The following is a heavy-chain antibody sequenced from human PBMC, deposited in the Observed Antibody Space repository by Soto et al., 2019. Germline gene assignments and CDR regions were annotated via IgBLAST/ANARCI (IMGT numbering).Heavy chain of an antibody. CDR1: GFTFSSYA. D-gene: IGHD3-3*01. V-gene: IGHV3-23*01. CDR2: ISGSGAGT. CDR3: AKGPTIFGAVISFDYYYGMYV. J-gene: IGHJ6*02. Sequence: GGSLRLSCTASGFTFSSYAMNWVRQAPGRGLEWVSGISGSGAGTYYADSVKGRFTISRDNSKNTLYLQMSGLRVEDTAVYYCAKGPTIFGAVISFDYYYGMYVWGQGTPVTVSS.